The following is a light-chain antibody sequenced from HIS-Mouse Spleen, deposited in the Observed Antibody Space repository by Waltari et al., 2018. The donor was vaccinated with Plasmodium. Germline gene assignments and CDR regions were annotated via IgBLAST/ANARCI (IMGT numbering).Light chain of an antibody. CDR1: SSDFGRYNL. Sequence: QSALTQPASVSGSPGQSITIPCTGTSSDFGRYNLVYWYQQHPGKAPKLMIYEGSKRPSGVSNRFSGSKSGNTASLTISGLQAEDEADYYCCSYAGSSTFVVFGGGTKLTVL. CDR3: CSYAGSSTFVV. CDR2: EGS. V-gene: IGLV2-23*03. J-gene: IGLJ2*01.